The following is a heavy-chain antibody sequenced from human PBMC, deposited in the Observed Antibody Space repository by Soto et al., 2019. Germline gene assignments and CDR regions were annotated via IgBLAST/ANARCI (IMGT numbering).Heavy chain of an antibody. CDR1: GGSISGFY. CDR2: IYYSGST. J-gene: IGHJ6*03. D-gene: IGHD3-3*01. Sequence: PSETLSLTCTVSGGSISGFYWSWIRQPPGKGLEWIGNIYYSGSTNYNPSLKSRVTISVDTSKNQFSLKVSSVTAADTAVYYCARRFANSYYYYYMDVWGRGTTVTVSS. CDR3: ARRFANSYYYYYMDV. V-gene: IGHV4-59*01.